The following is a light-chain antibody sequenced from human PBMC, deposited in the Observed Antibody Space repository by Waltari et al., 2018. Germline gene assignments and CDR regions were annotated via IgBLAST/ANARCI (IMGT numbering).Light chain of an antibody. J-gene: IGKJ2*01. Sequence: DMQMSQTPASLSASVGDRVIIHCRASRCISKSLAWYQQKPGKAPNLLLYDASRLETGVPSRFSGSGSGTDYTLTISSLQPEDFATYYCQQCYGTPYTFGQGTKLEIK. CDR3: QQCYGTPYT. V-gene: IGKV1-NL1*01. CDR1: RCISKS. CDR2: DAS.